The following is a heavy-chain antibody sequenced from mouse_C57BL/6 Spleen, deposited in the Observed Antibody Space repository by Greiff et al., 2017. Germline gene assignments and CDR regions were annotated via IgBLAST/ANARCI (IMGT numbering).Heavy chain of an antibody. CDR3: ARDSSGYLDY. D-gene: IGHD3-2*02. J-gene: IGHJ2*01. CDR1: GYTFTDYY. Sequence: EVQLQQSGPVLVKPGASVKMSCKASGYTFTDYYMNWVKQSHGKSLEWIGVINPYHGGTSYNQKFKGKATLTVDKSSSTAYMELNSLTSEDSAVYYCARDSSGYLDYWGQGTTLTVSS. CDR2: INPYHGGT. V-gene: IGHV1-19*01.